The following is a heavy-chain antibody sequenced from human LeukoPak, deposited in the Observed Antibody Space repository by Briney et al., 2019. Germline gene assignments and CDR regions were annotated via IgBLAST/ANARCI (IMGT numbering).Heavy chain of an antibody. V-gene: IGHV4-34*01. J-gene: IGHJ4*02. CDR2: INHSGST. D-gene: IGHD6-19*01. CDR1: GGSFSGYY. CDR3: ARRYSGGQWLVPFDY. Sequence: PSETLSLTCAVYGGSFSGYYWSWIRQPPGKGLEWIGEINHSGSTNYNPSLKSRVTISVDTSKNQFSLKLSSVTAADTAVYYCARRYSGGQWLVPFDYWGQGTLVTVSS.